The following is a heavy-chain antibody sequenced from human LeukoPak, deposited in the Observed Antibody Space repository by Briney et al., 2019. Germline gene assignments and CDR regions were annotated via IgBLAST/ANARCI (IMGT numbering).Heavy chain of an antibody. D-gene: IGHD5-24*01. CDR2: IYPTDSET. J-gene: IGHJ3*02. V-gene: IGHV5-51*01. CDR3: ARGDLRAFQI. CDR1: GFTFTSYW. Sequence: GESLKISCQGSGFTFTSYWIGWVRPMPGKGLEWMGIIYPTDSETKYSPSFQGQVTISADRSTSAAYLQWSSLKASDTATYYCARGDLRAFQIWGQGTMVTVS.